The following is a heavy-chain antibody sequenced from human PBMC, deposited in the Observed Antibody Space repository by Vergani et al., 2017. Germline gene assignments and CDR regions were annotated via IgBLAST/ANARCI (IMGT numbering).Heavy chain of an antibody. CDR2: ISYDGSNK. J-gene: IGHJ4*02. V-gene: IGHV3-30*01. Sequence: QVQLVESGGGVVQPGRSLRLSCAASGFTFSSYAMHWVRQAPGKGLERVAVISYDGSNKYYADSVKGRFTISRDNSKNTLYLQMNSLRAEDTAVYYCARVGYTGGPLWGQGTLVTVSS. CDR3: ARVGYTGGPL. D-gene: IGHD5-12*01. CDR1: GFTFSSYA.